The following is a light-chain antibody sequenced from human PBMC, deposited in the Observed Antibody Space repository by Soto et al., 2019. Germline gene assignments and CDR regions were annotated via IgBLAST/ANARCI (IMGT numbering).Light chain of an antibody. J-gene: IGKJ3*01. Sequence: DIQLTQSPSILSASVGDRVTITCRASPGISSFLAWYRQKPGKAPELLLFSASTLVTGVPSRFSGSGSETDFTLTISSLQPEDSATYYCQQLNSYPYTFGPGNKVPLK. CDR1: PGISSF. CDR2: SAS. CDR3: QQLNSYPYT. V-gene: IGKV1-9*01.